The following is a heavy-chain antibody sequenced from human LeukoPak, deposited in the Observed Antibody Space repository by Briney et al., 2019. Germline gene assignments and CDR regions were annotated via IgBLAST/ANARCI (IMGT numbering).Heavy chain of an antibody. Sequence: GEPLKIPCKGSGYRFTTYWIGWVRQMPGKGLEWMAFIYPGDSDTRYSPSFQGLVTVSADKSINTAYLRWSSLQASDTAMYYCARHSTIASRPAQDFDYWGQGTLVTVSS. J-gene: IGHJ4*02. D-gene: IGHD6-6*01. CDR3: ARHSTIASRPAQDFDY. V-gene: IGHV5-51*01. CDR1: GYRFTTYW. CDR2: IYPGDSDT.